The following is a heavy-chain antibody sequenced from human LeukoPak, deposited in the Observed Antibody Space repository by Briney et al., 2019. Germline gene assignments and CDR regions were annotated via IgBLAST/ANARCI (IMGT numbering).Heavy chain of an antibody. J-gene: IGHJ4*02. Sequence: ASLKVSCKASGYTFTSYYMHWVRQAPGQGLEWMATINPSGGSTSYAQKFQGRVTMTRDTSTSTVYMELSSLRSEDTAVYYCARGGYSYGLPPDYWGQGTLVSVSS. CDR3: ARGGYSYGLPPDY. D-gene: IGHD5-18*01. CDR1: GYTFTSYY. CDR2: INPSGGST. V-gene: IGHV1-46*01.